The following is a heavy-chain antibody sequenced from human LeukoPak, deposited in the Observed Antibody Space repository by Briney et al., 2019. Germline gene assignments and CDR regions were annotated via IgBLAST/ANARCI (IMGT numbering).Heavy chain of an antibody. D-gene: IGHD6-25*01. J-gene: IGHJ6*03. Sequence: PGRSLRLSCAASGFTFSSYAMSWVRQAPGKGPEWVSTISIDGGRTYYADSVKGRFTVSRDTSKNTLYLQMNSLRAEDTAVCYCARKGIGSSRYQNMDVWGKGTTVTVSS. CDR2: ISIDGGRT. CDR3: ARKGIGSSRYQNMDV. CDR1: GFTFSSYA. V-gene: IGHV3-23*01.